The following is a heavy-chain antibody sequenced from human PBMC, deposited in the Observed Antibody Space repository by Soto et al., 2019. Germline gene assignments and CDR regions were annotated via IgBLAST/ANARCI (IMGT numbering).Heavy chain of an antibody. Sequence: GGSMRLYCAASEFTLSNAWMNWVRQAPGKGLEWVGRIKSKTDGGTTDYDAPVKGRFTISSDDSKNTLYLHMNMMKTEDTAVYFRTTSLTIFGVVTFFDYRGQGALVTVAS. V-gene: IGHV3-15*01. J-gene: IGHJ4*02. CDR3: TTSLTIFGVVTFFDY. CDR1: EFTLSNAW. CDR2: IKSKTDGGTT. D-gene: IGHD3-3*01.